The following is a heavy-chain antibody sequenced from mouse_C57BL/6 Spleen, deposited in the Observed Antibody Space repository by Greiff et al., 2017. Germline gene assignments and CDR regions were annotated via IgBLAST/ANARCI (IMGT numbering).Heavy chain of an antibody. D-gene: IGHD3-2*02. CDR2: IYPGDGDT. V-gene: IGHV1-82*01. CDR1: GYAFSSSW. CDR3: ASSGPFAY. Sequence: VKLMESGPELVKPGASVKISCKASGYAFSSSWMNWVKQRPGKGLEWIGRIYPGDGDTNYNGKFKGKATLTADKSSSTAYMQLSSLTSEDSAVYFCASSGPFAYWGQGTLVTVSA. J-gene: IGHJ3*01.